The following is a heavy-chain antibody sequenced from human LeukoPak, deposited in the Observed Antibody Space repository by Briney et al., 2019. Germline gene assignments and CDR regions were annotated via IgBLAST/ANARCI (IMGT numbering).Heavy chain of an antibody. V-gene: IGHV4-61*05. D-gene: IGHD1-26*01. J-gene: IGHJ3*02. CDR3: ARNLGSLQSYKGLRDAFDI. Sequence: SETLSLTCTVSGGSISSNIYYWGWIRQPPGKGLDWFGYMYYSGSTNYNPSLKSRVTMSVDTSKNQFSLKLSSVTAADTAVYYCARNLGSLQSYKGLRDAFDIWGQGTMVTVSS. CDR2: MYYSGST. CDR1: GGSISSNIYY.